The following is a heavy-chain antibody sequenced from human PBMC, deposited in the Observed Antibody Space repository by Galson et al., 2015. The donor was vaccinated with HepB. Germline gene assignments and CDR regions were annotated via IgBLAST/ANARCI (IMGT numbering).Heavy chain of an antibody. Sequence: ETLSLTCTVSGGSISSYYWSWIRQPPGKGLEWIGYIYYSGSTNYNPSLKSRVTISVDTSKNQFSLKLSSVTAADTAVYYCARGGYYYDSPYFDYWGQGTLVTVSS. D-gene: IGHD3-22*01. CDR1: GGSISSYY. J-gene: IGHJ4*02. CDR3: ARGGYYYDSPYFDY. V-gene: IGHV4-59*01. CDR2: IYYSGST.